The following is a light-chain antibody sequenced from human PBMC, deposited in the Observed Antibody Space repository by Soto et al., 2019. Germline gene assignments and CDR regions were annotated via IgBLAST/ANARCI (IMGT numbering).Light chain of an antibody. CDR3: QQYGSSPLYT. CDR1: QSVSSSY. CDR2: GAS. V-gene: IGKV3-20*01. Sequence: EIVLTQSPGTLSLSPGERATLSCRASQSVSSSYLAWYQQKPGQAPRLLIYGASSRATGIPDRFSGSGSGTDFTLTISRLEPEDFAVSYCQQYGSSPLYTFGQRTKLEIK. J-gene: IGKJ2*01.